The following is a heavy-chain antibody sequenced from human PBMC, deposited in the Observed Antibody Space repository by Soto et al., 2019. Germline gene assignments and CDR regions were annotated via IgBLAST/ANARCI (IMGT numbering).Heavy chain of an antibody. CDR3: AKYYYDSSGYRDTSPSDY. CDR2: IKQDGSEK. D-gene: IGHD3-22*01. Sequence: GGSLRLSCAASGFTFSSYWMSWVRQAPGKGLEWVANIKQDGSEKYYVDSVKGRFTISRDNAKNSLYLQMNSLRAEDTAVYYCAKYYYDSSGYRDTSPSDYWGQGTLVIVSS. CDR1: GFTFSSYW. J-gene: IGHJ4*02. V-gene: IGHV3-7*03.